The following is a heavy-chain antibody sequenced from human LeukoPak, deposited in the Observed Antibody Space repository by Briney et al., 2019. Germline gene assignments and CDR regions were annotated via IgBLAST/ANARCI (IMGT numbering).Heavy chain of an antibody. CDR2: IIPILGIA. CDR3: ARVYCSGGSCYDPNWFDP. D-gene: IGHD2-15*01. V-gene: IGHV1-69*04. CDR1: GGTFSSYA. Sequence: SVKVSCNASGGTFSSYAISWVRQAPGQGLERMGRIIPILGIANYAQKFQCRVTITADKSTSTAYMELSSLRSEDTAVYYCARVYCSGGSCYDPNWFDPWGQGTLVTVSS. J-gene: IGHJ5*02.